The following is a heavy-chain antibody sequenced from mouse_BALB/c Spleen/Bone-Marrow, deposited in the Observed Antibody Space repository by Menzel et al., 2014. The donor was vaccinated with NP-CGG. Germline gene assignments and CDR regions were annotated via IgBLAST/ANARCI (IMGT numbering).Heavy chain of an antibody. CDR3: ARRDYGIRENYYAMDY. D-gene: IGHD1-2*01. J-gene: IGHJ4*01. CDR1: GYTFTSYW. V-gene: IGHV1-87*01. CDR2: IYPGDGDT. Sequence: VKLVESGAELARPGDSVKLSCKASGYTFTSYWMQWVKQRPGQGLEWIGAIYPGDGDTRYTQKFKGKATLTADKSSSTAYMQLSSLASEDSAVYYCARRDYGIRENYYAMDYWGQGTSVTVSS.